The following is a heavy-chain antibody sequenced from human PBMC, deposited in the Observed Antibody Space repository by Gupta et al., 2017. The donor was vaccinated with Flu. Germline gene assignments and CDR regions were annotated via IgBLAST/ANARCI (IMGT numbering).Heavy chain of an antibody. CDR2: IYSSGST. D-gene: IGHD5-12*01. V-gene: IGHV4-4*08. Sequence: QVPLQASCPGLVIPSYPLALTCTVSGGFIKNYYWSWIRQAPGKGLEWIADIYSSGSTNYNPSLKSRVTMSVDMSMNQFSLRLSSVTAEDTAVYYCARGGGFEWMDSWGQGTLVTVSS. CDR3: ARGGGFEWMDS. J-gene: IGHJ5*01. CDR1: GGFIKNYY.